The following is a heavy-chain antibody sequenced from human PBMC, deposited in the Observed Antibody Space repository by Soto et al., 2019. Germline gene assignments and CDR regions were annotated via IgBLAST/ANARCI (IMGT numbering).Heavy chain of an antibody. V-gene: IGHV1-46*01. Sequence: QVQLVQSGAEVTKPGASVKVSCRASGYTFSSYYIHWVRQAPGQGLEWVGVINPNGGGTRYAQRFQGRVTLTRDTSTSTVYMDLSRLRSDDTAVFYCARDLASETGTTYWGQGTRVTVSS. CDR1: GYTFSSYY. CDR3: ARDLASETGTTY. D-gene: IGHD1-7*01. CDR2: INPNGGGT. J-gene: IGHJ4*02.